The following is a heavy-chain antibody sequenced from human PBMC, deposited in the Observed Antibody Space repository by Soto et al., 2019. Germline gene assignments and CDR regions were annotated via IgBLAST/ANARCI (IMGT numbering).Heavy chain of an antibody. D-gene: IGHD3-16*02. CDR2: INAGNGNT. Sequence: ASVKVSCKAAGYTFTSYAMHWVRQAPGQRLEWMGWINAGNGNTKYSQKFQGRVTITRDTSESTAYMELSSLRSEDTAVYYCARASYYDDVWGSYPLDYWGQGTLVTVS. CDR1: GYTFTSYA. J-gene: IGHJ4*02. V-gene: IGHV1-3*01. CDR3: ARASYYDDVWGSYPLDY.